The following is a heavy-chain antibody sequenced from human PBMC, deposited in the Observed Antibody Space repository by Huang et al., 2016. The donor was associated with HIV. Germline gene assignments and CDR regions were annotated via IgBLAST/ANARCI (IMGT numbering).Heavy chain of an antibody. Sequence: QVQLVESGGGVVQPGRSLRLSCAASGFTFSNYGMHWGRQATGKGLEWVAVISYDGSNKFYADSVKGRFTISRDNSKNTLYLQMNSLRAEDTAVYYCAKGPVQWRGSYYFDYWGQGTLVTVSS. CDR1: GFTFSNYG. CDR2: ISYDGSNK. J-gene: IGHJ4*02. V-gene: IGHV3-30*18. CDR3: AKGPVQWRGSYYFDY. D-gene: IGHD6-19*01.